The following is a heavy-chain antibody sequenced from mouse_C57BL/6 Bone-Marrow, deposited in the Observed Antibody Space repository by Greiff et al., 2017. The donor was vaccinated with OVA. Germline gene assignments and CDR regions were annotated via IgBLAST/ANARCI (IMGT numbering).Heavy chain of an antibody. J-gene: IGHJ4*01. Sequence: EVQLQQSGPELVKPGASVKISCKASGYSFTDYNMNWVKQSNGKSLEWIGVINPNYGTTSYNQKFKGKATLTVDQSSSTAYMQLNSLTSEDSAVYYCARGAYYGSSYVEDAMDYWGQGTSVTVSS. CDR3: ARGAYYGSSYVEDAMDY. CDR2: INPNYGTT. D-gene: IGHD1-1*01. CDR1: GYSFTDYN. V-gene: IGHV1-39*01.